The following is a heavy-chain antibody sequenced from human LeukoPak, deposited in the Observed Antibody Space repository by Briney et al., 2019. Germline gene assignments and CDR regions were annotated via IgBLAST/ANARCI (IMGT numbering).Heavy chain of an antibody. CDR2: INTDGTVT. CDR1: GFTLSDYY. CDR3: ATKQWLAPPPDS. J-gene: IGHJ4*02. D-gene: IGHD6-19*01. Sequence: PGGTLRLSCGVAGFTLSDYYIRWIREAPGKGLESVSRINTDGTVTTYADSVKGRFTVSRDNADNTMFLQMNSVRDEDTAVYYCATKQWLAPPPDSWGQGTPVTVSS. V-gene: IGHV3-74*01.